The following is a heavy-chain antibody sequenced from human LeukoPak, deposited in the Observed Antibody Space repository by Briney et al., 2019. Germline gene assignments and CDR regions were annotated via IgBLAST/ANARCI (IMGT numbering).Heavy chain of an antibody. J-gene: IGHJ4*02. CDR3: AKGSSGARPYFFDY. Sequence: GRSLRLSCAASGFTFSSYGMHWVRQAPGKGLEWVAVISYDGSNKYYADSVKGRFTISRDNSKNTLYLQMNSLRAEDTAVYYCAKGSSGARPYFFDYWGQGTLITVSS. CDR1: GFTFSSYG. D-gene: IGHD3-10*01. V-gene: IGHV3-30*18. CDR2: ISYDGSNK.